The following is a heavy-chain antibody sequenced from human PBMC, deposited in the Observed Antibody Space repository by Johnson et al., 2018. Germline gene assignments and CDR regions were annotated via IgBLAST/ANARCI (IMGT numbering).Heavy chain of an antibody. V-gene: IGHV3-33*06. CDR2: IWSDGSNK. CDR3: AKDVVVINPSDDAFDI. J-gene: IGHJ3*02. D-gene: IGHD3-22*01. CDR1: GFTFSNCG. Sequence: QVQLVQGGGGVVQPGRSLRLSCVASGFTFSNCGMHWVRPAPGKGLDWVALIWSDGSNKDYADSVKGRFTISRENSRNTVYLQMNSLRADDTAVYYCAKDVVVINPSDDAFDIWGQGTMVTVSS.